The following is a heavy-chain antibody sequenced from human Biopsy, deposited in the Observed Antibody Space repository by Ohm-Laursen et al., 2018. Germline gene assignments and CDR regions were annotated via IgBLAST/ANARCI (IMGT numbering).Heavy chain of an antibody. CDR2: INTSGSTT. Sequence: GASAKVSCNASGYSFTSYYMHWVRQAPGQGLEWMGMINTSGSTTSYPQIFQGRVTMTRDTSKSTVYIELSSLRSADTAVYFCAKNTGWYGDLYYFDYWGQGTLVTVSS. J-gene: IGHJ4*02. D-gene: IGHD6-19*01. CDR3: AKNTGWYGDLYYFDY. V-gene: IGHV1-46*01. CDR1: GYSFTSYY.